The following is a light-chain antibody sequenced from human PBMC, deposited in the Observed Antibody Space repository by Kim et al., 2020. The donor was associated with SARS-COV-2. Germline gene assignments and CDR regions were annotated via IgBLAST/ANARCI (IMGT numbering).Light chain of an antibody. Sequence: SYELTQPPSLSVSPGQTARITCSGDTLPEKQTYWYQQKSGQAPLLVIYKDNERPSGIPGRFSGSSSGTTVTLTISGVQAGDDADYYCQSADGSGTYVFGTGTKVTVL. CDR2: KDN. V-gene: IGLV3-25*03. J-gene: IGLJ1*01. CDR3: QSADGSGTYV. CDR1: TLPEKQ.